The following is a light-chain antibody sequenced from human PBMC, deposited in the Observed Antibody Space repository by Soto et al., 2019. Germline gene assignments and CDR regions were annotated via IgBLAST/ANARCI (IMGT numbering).Light chain of an antibody. CDR2: DAS. CDR1: PGISSA. CDR3: QQFNNYPLT. J-gene: IGKJ4*01. Sequence: AIQLTQSPSSLSASVGDRVTITFRASPGISSALAWYQQKPGKAPKLLIYDASSLESGVPSRFSGSGSGTDFTLTISSLQPEDFATYYWQQFNNYPLTFGGGTMVEIK. V-gene: IGKV1D-13*01.